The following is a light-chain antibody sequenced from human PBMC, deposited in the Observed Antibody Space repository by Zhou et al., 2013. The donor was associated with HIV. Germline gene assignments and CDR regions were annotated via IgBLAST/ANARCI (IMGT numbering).Light chain of an antibody. Sequence: DIVLTQSPLSLPVTPGQPASISCRSSQSLLESTGNSLLDWYLQKPGQSPQLVISLASHRASGVPDRFTGSGSGTDFTLKISRVEPEDVGVYYCMQTQRYRHTFGQGTKLEIK. CDR1: QSLLESTGNSL. CDR2: LAS. J-gene: IGKJ2*01. V-gene: IGKV2-28*01. CDR3: MQTQRYRHT.